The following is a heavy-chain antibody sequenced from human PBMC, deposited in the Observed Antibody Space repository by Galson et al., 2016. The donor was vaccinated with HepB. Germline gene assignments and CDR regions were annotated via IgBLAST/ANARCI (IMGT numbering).Heavy chain of an antibody. J-gene: IGHJ4*02. CDR1: GYTLRRYG. D-gene: IGHD3-16*02. Sequence: CKASGYTLRRYGITWVRQAPGQGLEWMGWISAYNGNTNYAQKVQGRVTMTTDTSTSTAYMELRSLRSDDTAVYYCARDAYDYVWGTYRAQAEIDYWGQGTLVTVSS. CDR3: ARDAYDYVWGTYRAQAEIDY. CDR2: ISAYNGNT. V-gene: IGHV1-18*01.